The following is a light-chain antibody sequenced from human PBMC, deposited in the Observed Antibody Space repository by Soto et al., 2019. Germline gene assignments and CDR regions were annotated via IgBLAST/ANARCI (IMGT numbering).Light chain of an antibody. CDR3: QQCYSSTWT. Sequence: DIQMTQSLSSLSAPVGDRITITCRASQTIFNFLNWYQQKPGKAPKLVIYAASNLQSGVPSRFSGSGSGTDFTLTISSLQPEDFATYFCQQCYSSTWTFGQGTKLEI. CDR2: AAS. J-gene: IGKJ1*01. V-gene: IGKV1-39*01. CDR1: QTIFNF.